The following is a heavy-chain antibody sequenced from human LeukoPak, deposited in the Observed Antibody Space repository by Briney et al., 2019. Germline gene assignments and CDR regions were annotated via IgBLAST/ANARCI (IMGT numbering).Heavy chain of an antibody. D-gene: IGHD6-13*01. CDR2: ISFDGNLR. Sequence: GGSLRLSCAASVFTFSNYGMHWVRQAPGKGLEWVAVISFDGNLRYYTDSVKGRFTISRDNSRNTLFLQMNRLRPEDTAPYYCAKEGTVQISTWYDNWGQGTLVTVSS. V-gene: IGHV3-30*18. J-gene: IGHJ4*02. CDR1: VFTFSNYG. CDR3: AKEGTVQISTWYDN.